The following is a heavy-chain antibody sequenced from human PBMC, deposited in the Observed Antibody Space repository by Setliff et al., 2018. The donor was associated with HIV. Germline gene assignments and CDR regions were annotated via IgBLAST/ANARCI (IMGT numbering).Heavy chain of an antibody. J-gene: IGHJ4*02. D-gene: IGHD3-16*02. Sequence: ASVKVSCKASGYTFTGYYMHWVRQAPGQGLEWMGRINPNSGGTNYAQKFQGRVTMTRDTSISTAYMELSRLRSDDTAVYYCARDPAYDYVWGSYRYGYYFDYWGQGTLVTSPQ. CDR3: ARDPAYDYVWGSYRYGYYFDY. V-gene: IGHV1-2*06. CDR1: GYTFTGYY. CDR2: INPNSGGT.